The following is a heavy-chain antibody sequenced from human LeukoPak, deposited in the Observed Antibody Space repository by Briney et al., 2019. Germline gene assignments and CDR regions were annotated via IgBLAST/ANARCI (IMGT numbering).Heavy chain of an antibody. J-gene: IGHJ5*02. CDR2: IYYSGST. Sequence: SETLSPTCTVSGGSISSSSYYWGWIRQPPGKGLEWIGSIYYSGSTYYNPSLKSRVTISVDTSRNQFSLKLSSVTAADTAVYYCARVVLWFGELGWFDPWGQGTLVTVSS. V-gene: IGHV4-39*07. CDR3: ARVVLWFGELGWFDP. D-gene: IGHD3-10*01. CDR1: GGSISSSSYY.